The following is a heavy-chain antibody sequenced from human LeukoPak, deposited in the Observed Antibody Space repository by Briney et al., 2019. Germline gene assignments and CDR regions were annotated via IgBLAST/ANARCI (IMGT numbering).Heavy chain of an antibody. Sequence: GGSLSLSCAASGFTFTSYRMNWVRQAPGKGLEWVSYISSSSYTIYYADSVKGRFTISRDNAKNSLYLQMNSLRAEDTAVYYCARSSRELGGYAPWEVMPPFDYWGQGTLVTVSS. J-gene: IGHJ4*02. V-gene: IGHV3-48*01. CDR1: GFTFTSYR. CDR2: ISSSSYTI. CDR3: ARSSRELGGYAPWEVMPPFDY. D-gene: IGHD1-7*01.